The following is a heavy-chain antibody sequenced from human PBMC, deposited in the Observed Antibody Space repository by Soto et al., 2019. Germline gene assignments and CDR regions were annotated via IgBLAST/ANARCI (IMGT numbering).Heavy chain of an antibody. J-gene: IGHJ5*02. CDR1: GYTFTSYD. CDR2: MNPNSGNT. V-gene: IGHV1-8*01. CDR3: ARDAPDYCGGDCYP. D-gene: IGHD2-21*02. Sequence: QVQLVQSGAEVKKPGASVKVSCKTSGYTFTSYDINWVRQATGQGLEWMGWMNPNSGNTGCAQKFQGRVTMTRNTSISTAYMELSSLRSEDTAVYYCARDAPDYCGGDCYPWGQGTLVTVSS.